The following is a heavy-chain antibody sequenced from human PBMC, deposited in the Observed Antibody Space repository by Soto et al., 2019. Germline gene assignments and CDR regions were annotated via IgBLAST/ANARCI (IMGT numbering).Heavy chain of an antibody. J-gene: IGHJ5*01. V-gene: IGHV4-39*01. CDR2: IYYSGST. CDR3: ARNEKYSRSNFDF. D-gene: IGHD6-6*01. CDR1: GGSISSSSYY. Sequence: SETLSLTCTVSGGSISSSSYYWGWIRQPPGKGLEWIGSIYYSGSTYYNPSPKSRVTISVDTSKNQFSLKLSSVTAADTAVYYCARNEKYSRSNFDFCGQGTFVTVSS.